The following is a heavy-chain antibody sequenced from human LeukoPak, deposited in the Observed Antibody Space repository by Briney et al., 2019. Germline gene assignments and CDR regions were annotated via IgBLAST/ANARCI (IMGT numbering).Heavy chain of an antibody. V-gene: IGHV3-21*01. CDR2: MNSISTAI. J-gene: IGHJ5*02. CDR3: ARSSGYCGTTNCYHGFDR. CDR1: GVTFSNFN. D-gene: IGHD2-2*01. Sequence: GESLRLSCAAYGVTFSNFNLNWVRQAPGKGLEWVSSMNSISTAIYYADSLKGRFTISRDNAKNSLYLQTDSLRAEDTAVYYCARSSGYCGTTNCYHGFDRWGQGTLVTVSS.